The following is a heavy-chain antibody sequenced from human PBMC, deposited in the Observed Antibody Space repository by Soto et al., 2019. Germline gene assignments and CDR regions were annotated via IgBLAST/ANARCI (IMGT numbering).Heavy chain of an antibody. CDR2: ISGSGGST. Sequence: EVQLLESGGGLVQPGGSLRLSCAASGFTFSSYAMSWVRQAPGKGLEWVSAISGSGGSTYYADSVKGRFTISRVNSKNTLYLQMNSLRAEDTAVYYCAKDGVITFGGVIVTLGIYYFDYWGQGTLVTVSS. J-gene: IGHJ4*02. D-gene: IGHD3-16*02. CDR3: AKDGVITFGGVIVTLGIYYFDY. V-gene: IGHV3-23*01. CDR1: GFTFSSYA.